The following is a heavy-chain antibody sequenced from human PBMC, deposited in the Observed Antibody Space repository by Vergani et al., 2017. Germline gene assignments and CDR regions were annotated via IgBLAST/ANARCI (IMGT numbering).Heavy chain of an antibody. J-gene: IGHJ6*02. CDR3: ARSDMVRGMIQNYYYGMDV. D-gene: IGHD3-10*01. V-gene: IGHV5-51*03. CDR1: GYSFTSYW. Sequence: EVQLVQSGAEVKKPGESLKISCKGSGYSFTSYWIGWVRQMPGKGLEWMGIIYPGDSDTIYSPSFQGQVTISAEKSISTAYLQWSSLKVSDTAMYYCARSDMVRGMIQNYYYGMDVWGQGTTVTVSS. CDR2: IYPGDSDT.